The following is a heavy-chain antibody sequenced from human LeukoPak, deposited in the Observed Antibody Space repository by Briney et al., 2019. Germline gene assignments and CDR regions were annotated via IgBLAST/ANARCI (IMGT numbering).Heavy chain of an antibody. V-gene: IGHV3-30*02. J-gene: IGHJ4*02. Sequence: GGSLRLSCATSGFSLSRNGMHWVRQAPGQGLEWVAFILSDGSYEYYADSVKGRFTISRDNSKNTLYLQMNSLRAEDTAVYYCAKEGDSGSRDYWGQGTLVTVSS. CDR1: GFSLSRNG. CDR3: AKEGDSGSRDY. CDR2: ILSDGSYE. D-gene: IGHD1-26*01.